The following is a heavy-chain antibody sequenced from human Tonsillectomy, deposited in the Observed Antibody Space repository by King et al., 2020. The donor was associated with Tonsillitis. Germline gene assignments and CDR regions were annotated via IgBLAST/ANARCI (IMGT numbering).Heavy chain of an antibody. J-gene: IGHJ4*02. D-gene: IGHD1-26*01. Sequence: VQLVESGGGLVQPGGSLRLSCAASGFTFSSYIMNWVRQAPGKGLEWVSYISSSYSTISYADSLKGRFTISRDNAKNSLYLQMNSLRAGDTAVYYCARYSGSYYVGFDYWGQGTLVTVSS. V-gene: IGHV3-48*01. CDR3: ARYSGSYYVGFDY. CDR1: GFTFSSYI. CDR2: ISSSYSTI.